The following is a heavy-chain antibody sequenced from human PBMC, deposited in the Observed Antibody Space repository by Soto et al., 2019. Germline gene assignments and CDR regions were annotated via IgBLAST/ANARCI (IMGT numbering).Heavy chain of an antibody. CDR3: ARLAGYCSGTSCYGYYGMDV. J-gene: IGHJ6*02. D-gene: IGHD2-2*01. CDR1: GGSISSGPHS. CDR2: FHYSGRT. Sequence: SETLSLTCSVSGGSISSGPHSWGWIRQPPGKGLEWIGTFHYSGRTYYSPSLESRVSISVDTSKNQFSLKVSSVTAADTAVFYCARLAGYCSGTSCYGYYGMDVWGQGTTVT. V-gene: IGHV4-39*01.